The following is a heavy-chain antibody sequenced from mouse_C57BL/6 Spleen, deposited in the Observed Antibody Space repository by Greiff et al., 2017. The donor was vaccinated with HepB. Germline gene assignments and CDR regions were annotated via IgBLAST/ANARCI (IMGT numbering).Heavy chain of an antibody. Sequence: EVKLVESEGGLVQPGSSMKLSCTASGFTFSDYYMAWVRQVPEKGLEWVANINYDGSSTYYLDSLKSRFIISRDNAKNILYLQMSSLKTEDTATYYCARGGRWFAYWGQGTLVTVSA. J-gene: IGHJ3*01. CDR2: INYDGSST. CDR1: GFTFSDYY. V-gene: IGHV5-16*01. CDR3: ARGGRWFAY. D-gene: IGHD3-3*01.